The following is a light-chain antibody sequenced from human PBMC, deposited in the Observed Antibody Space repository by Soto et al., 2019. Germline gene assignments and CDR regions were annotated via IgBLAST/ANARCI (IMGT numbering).Light chain of an antibody. V-gene: IGKV3-20*01. CDR2: GAS. CDR3: QQYGSSRGWT. Sequence: EIVLTQSPGTLSLSPGERATLSCRASQSVSSSYLAWYQQKPGQAPRLLIYGASSRATGIPDRFSGSGSGTDFTLPISRLEPEDFGVYYCQQYGSSRGWTFGQGTKVEIK. J-gene: IGKJ1*01. CDR1: QSVSSSY.